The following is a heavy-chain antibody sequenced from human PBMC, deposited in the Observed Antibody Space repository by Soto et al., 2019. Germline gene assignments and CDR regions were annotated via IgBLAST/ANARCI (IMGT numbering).Heavy chain of an antibody. Sequence: ASVKVSCKASGGTFSSYTISWVRQAPGQGLEWMGWISAYNGNTKYAQKLQGRVTMTTDTSTSTAYMELRSLRSDDTAVYYCAREPNYFDDWGQGTLVTVSS. V-gene: IGHV1-18*01. CDR3: AREPNYFDD. CDR1: GGTFSSYT. CDR2: ISAYNGNT. J-gene: IGHJ4*02.